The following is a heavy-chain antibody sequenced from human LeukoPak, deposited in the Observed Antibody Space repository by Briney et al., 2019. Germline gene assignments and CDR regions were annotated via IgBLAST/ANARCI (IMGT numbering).Heavy chain of an antibody. CDR2: IYYSGST. CDR3: AKDMDVGGYGSGSYFDY. D-gene: IGHD3-10*01. J-gene: IGHJ4*02. CDR1: GGSISSSSYF. Sequence: PSETLSLTCSVSGGSISSSSYFWGWIRQPPEKGLEWIGSIYYSGSTYYNPSLKSRVAISIDTSKNQFSLKLSSVTAADTAVYYCAKDMDVGGYGSGSYFDYWGQGTLVTVSS. V-gene: IGHV4-39*02.